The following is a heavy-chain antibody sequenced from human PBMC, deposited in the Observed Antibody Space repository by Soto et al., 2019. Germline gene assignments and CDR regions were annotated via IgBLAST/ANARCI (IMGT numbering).Heavy chain of an antibody. CDR1: GFTFSSYA. D-gene: IGHD2-15*01. V-gene: IGHV3-64D*06. Sequence: PGGSLRLSCSASGFTFSSYAMHWVRQAPGKGLEYVSAISSNGGSTYYADSVKGRFTISRDNSKNTLYLQMSSLRAEDTAAYYCVKGGKVVAATFDYWGQGTLVTVSS. J-gene: IGHJ4*02. CDR2: ISSNGGST. CDR3: VKGGKVVAATFDY.